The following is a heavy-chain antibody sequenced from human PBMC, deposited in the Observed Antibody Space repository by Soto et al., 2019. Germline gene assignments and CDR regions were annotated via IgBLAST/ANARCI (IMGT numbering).Heavy chain of an antibody. Sequence: SETLSLTCTVSGGSISSSSYYWGWIRQPPGKGLEWIGSIYYSGSTYYNPSLKSRVTISVDTSKNQFSLKLSSVTAADTAVYYCARHGPEYNWNSQALGPDPNFDYWGQGTLVTVSS. D-gene: IGHD1-7*01. CDR1: GGSISSSSYY. CDR2: IYYSGST. V-gene: IGHV4-39*01. J-gene: IGHJ4*02. CDR3: ARHGPEYNWNSQALGPDPNFDY.